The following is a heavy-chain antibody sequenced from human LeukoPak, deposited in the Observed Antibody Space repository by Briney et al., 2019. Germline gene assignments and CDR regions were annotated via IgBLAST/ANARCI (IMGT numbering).Heavy chain of an antibody. CDR3: ARARGYSRNWFDP. Sequence: SETLSLTCTVSGGSISSYYWSWIRQPPGKGLEWIGYIYYSGSTNYNPSLKSRVTISVDTSKNQFSPKLSSVTAADTAVYYCARARGYSRNWFDPWGQGTLVTVSS. CDR1: GGSISSYY. V-gene: IGHV4-59*01. J-gene: IGHJ5*02. CDR2: IYYSGST. D-gene: IGHD5-18*01.